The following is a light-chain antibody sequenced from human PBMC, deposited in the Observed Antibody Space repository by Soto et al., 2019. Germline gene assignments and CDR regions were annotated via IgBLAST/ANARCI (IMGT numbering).Light chain of an antibody. V-gene: IGKV1-39*01. CDR3: QKSYRSPYT. CDR2: GAS. J-gene: IGKJ2*01. CDR1: QSINIY. Sequence: IQMTQSPSSLPASVGDSVTVTCRASQSINIYWNWYQQKPGKAPTRLIYGASSLQSGVLSRFTGGGSRTDFTLTISSLQPEDFDNYYCQKSYRSPYTFGQGTKLEI.